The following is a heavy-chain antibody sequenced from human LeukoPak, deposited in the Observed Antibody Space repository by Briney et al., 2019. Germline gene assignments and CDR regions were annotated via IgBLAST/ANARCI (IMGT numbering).Heavy chain of an antibody. CDR2: ISGSSSYM. D-gene: IGHD2-8*02. V-gene: IGHV3-21*01. J-gene: IGHJ3*02. CDR1: GFTFTNYN. Sequence: PGGSLRLSCAASGFTFTNYNMNWVRQAPGKGLEWLSSISGSSSYMYYADSVKSRFTISRDNAKNLLHVHMNSLRAEDTAVYYCARYPPGRGGLDIWGQGTMVTVSS. CDR3: ARYPPGRGGLDI.